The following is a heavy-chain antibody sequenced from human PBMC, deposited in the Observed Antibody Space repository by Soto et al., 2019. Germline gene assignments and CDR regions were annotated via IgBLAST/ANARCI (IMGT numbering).Heavy chain of an antibody. CDR1: GGTFSSYA. CDR2: IIPIFGTA. Sequence: ASVKVSCKGSGGTFSSYAISWVRQAPGQGLEWMGGIIPIFGTANYAQKFQGRVTITADESTSTAYMELSSLRSEDTAVYYCASRPPQGYYYYHGMDVWGQGTTVTVSS. V-gene: IGHV1-69*13. D-gene: IGHD6-6*01. CDR3: ASRPPQGYYYYHGMDV. J-gene: IGHJ6*02.